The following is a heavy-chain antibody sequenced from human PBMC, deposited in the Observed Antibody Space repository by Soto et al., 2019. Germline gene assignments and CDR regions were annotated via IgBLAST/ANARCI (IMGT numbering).Heavy chain of an antibody. J-gene: IGHJ4*02. Sequence: GGSLRLSCAASGFSFSSYEMNWVRQAPGKGLEWISYIGSGGTRRYYADSVKGRFTISRDNAKNSLYLQMNNLRADDTAIYYCASLVGATYGRKQFDYWGQGTLGTVSX. CDR3: ASLVGATYGRKQFDY. V-gene: IGHV3-48*03. CDR1: GFSFSSYE. CDR2: IGSGGTRR. D-gene: IGHD1-26*01.